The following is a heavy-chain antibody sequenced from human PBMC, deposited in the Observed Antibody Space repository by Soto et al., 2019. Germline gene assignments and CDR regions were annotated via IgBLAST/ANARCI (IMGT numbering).Heavy chain of an antibody. J-gene: IGHJ4*02. CDR1: GFTFSSYA. D-gene: IGHD3-3*01. CDR3: ASGVWSGYYGLDY. V-gene: IGHV3-30-3*01. CDR2: ISYDGSNK. Sequence: GGSLRLSCAASGFTFSSYAMHWVRQAPGKGLEWVAVISYDGSNKYYADSVKGRFTISRDNSKNTLYLQMNSLRAEDTAVYYCASGVWSGYYGLDYWGQGTLVTVSS.